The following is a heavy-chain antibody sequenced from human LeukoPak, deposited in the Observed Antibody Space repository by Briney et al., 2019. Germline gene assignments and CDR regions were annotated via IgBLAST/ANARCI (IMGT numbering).Heavy chain of an antibody. V-gene: IGHV3-53*01. D-gene: IGHD2-21*01. Sequence: PGRSLRLSCAASGLTVSSNYMSWVRHPPGKGLEGVSVIYSGGSTYYADSVKGRFTISRDNSKNTLYLQMNSLRAEDTAVYYCARDSQLQYFQHWGQGTLVTVSS. J-gene: IGHJ1*01. CDR2: IYSGGST. CDR1: GLTVSSNY. CDR3: ARDSQLQYFQH.